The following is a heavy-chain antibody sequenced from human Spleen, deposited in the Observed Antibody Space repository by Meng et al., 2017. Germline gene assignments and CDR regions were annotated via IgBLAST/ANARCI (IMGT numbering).Heavy chain of an antibody. CDR1: GYNFPDYY. D-gene: IGHD6-25*01. V-gene: IGHV1-2*06. Sequence: QGQLVQSGAEVKKPGASVKVSCKPSGYNFPDYYIHWVRRAPGQGLEWMGRINPKSGDTHYAQKFQARVTMTGDTSISTAYMELSVLRSDDTAMYYCARDEDISAAGKLFGDYWGQGTLVTVSS. CDR3: ARDEDISAAGKLFGDY. CDR2: INPKSGDT. J-gene: IGHJ4*02.